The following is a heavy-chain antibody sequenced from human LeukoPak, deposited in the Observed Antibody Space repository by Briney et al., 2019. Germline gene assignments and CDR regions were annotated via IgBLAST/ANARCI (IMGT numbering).Heavy chain of an antibody. CDR3: ARGRVYYYGSGSYDY. J-gene: IGHJ4*02. CDR2: ISAYNGNT. CDR1: GYTFTSYG. D-gene: IGHD3-10*01. Sequence: EASVKVSCKASGYTFTSYGISWVRQAPGQGLEWMGWISAYNGNTNYPQKLQGRVTMTTDTSTSTAYMELRSLRSDDTAVYYCARGRVYYYGSGSYDYWGQGTLVTVSS. V-gene: IGHV1-18*01.